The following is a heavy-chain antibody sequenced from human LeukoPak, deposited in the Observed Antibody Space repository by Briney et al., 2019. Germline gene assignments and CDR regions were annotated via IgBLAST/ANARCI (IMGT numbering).Heavy chain of an antibody. D-gene: IGHD5-12*01. Sequence: ASVKVSCKTSGYTFTDYYIHWVRQAPGQGLERMGWIIPNGGGTNYAQKFQGRVTMTRDTSISTAYMEVYTLTSDDTAIYYCASGDSDYDVNRRPLHYWGQGTLVTVSS. J-gene: IGHJ4*02. CDR1: GYTFTDYY. CDR2: IIPNGGGT. CDR3: ASGDSDYDVNRRPLHY. V-gene: IGHV1-2*02.